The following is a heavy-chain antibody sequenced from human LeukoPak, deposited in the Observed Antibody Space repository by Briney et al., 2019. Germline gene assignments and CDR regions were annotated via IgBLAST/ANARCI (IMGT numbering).Heavy chain of an antibody. J-gene: IGHJ4*02. CDR3: ARLTKGRYFDYFFDQ. CDR1: GDSVSSGNYF. Sequence: SETLSLTCSVFGDSVSSGNYFWGWIRQPPEKGLEWIGNINYIGSSAYNPSLKSRVTVSVDTSKNQFSLKMTSVTAADTALYYCARLTKGRYFDYFFDQWGQGTLITVSS. V-gene: IGHV4-39*01. D-gene: IGHD3-9*01. CDR2: INYIGSS.